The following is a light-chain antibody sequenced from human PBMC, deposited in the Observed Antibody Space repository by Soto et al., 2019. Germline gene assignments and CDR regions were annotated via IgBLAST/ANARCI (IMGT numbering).Light chain of an antibody. Sequence: EIVLTQSPGTLSLSPGERATLSCRASQSVSSNYLAWYQRKPGQPPRLIIYGASSRATGIPDRFSGSGSGTDFTLTISRLEPEDFAVYYCQQYGSSLLTFGQGTKVEIK. CDR2: GAS. CDR3: QQYGSSLLT. CDR1: QSVSSNY. J-gene: IGKJ1*01. V-gene: IGKV3-20*01.